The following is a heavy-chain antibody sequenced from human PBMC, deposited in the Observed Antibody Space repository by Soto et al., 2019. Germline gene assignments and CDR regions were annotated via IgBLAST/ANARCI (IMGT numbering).Heavy chain of an antibody. CDR2: ISAYNGNT. Sequence: ASVKVSCKASGYTFTSYGISWVRQAPGQGLEWMGWISAYNGNTNYAQKLQGRVTMTTDTSTSTAYMELRSLRSDDTAVYYCARELWMWSNSSSSAFDIWGQGTMVTVSS. D-gene: IGHD6-6*01. J-gene: IGHJ3*02. CDR3: ARELWMWSNSSSSAFDI. V-gene: IGHV1-18*01. CDR1: GYTFTSYG.